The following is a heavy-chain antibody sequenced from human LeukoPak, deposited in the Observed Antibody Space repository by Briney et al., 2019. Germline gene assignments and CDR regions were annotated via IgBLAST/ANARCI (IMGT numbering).Heavy chain of an antibody. CDR1: GFTFSHYG. CDR3: AKKGFCNSGSCYGVFDY. CDR2: ILYDGSNK. Sequence: GGSLRLSCAASGFTFSHYGMHWARQAPGKGLEWVAFILYDGSNKYYADSVKGRFTISRDNSKNTLDLQMNSLRAEDTAVYYCAKKGFCNSGSCYGVFDYWGQGTLVTVSS. V-gene: IGHV3-30*02. D-gene: IGHD2-2*01. J-gene: IGHJ4*02.